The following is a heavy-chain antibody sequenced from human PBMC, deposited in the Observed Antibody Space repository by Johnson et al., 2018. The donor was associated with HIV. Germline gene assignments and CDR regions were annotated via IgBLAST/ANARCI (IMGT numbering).Heavy chain of an antibody. CDR3: AKDGGARGSSWYEGVFDI. D-gene: IGHD6-13*01. CDR1: GFTFSSYG. CDR2: ISYDGSNK. J-gene: IGHJ3*02. Sequence: QVQLVESGGGVVQRGRSLRLSCAASGFTFSSYGMHWVRQAPGKGLEWLAVISYDGSNKYYADSVKGRFTIPRANSKNTLYLQINSLRAEDTAVYYCAKDGGARGSSWYEGVFDIWGQGTMVTVSS. V-gene: IGHV3-30*18.